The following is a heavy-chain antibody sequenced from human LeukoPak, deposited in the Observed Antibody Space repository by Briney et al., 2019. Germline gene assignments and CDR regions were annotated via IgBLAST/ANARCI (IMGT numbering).Heavy chain of an antibody. CDR3: ARDYYDSSGSYFDY. J-gene: IGHJ4*02. CDR1: GGSISSSSYY. D-gene: IGHD3-22*01. Sequence: SETLSLTCTVSGGSISSSSYYWGWIRQPPGKGLEWIGSIYYSGSTYYNPSLKSRVTISVDTSKNQFSLKLSSVTAADTAVYYCARDYYDSSGSYFDYWGQGTLVTVSS. CDR2: IYYSGST. V-gene: IGHV4-39*07.